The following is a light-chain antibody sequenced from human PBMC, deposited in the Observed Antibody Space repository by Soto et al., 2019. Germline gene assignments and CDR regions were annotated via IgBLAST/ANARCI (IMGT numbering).Light chain of an antibody. Sequence: DIQMTQSPSTLSASVGDRVIITCRASQSISSWLAWYQQKPGKAPKLLIYDASSLESGVPSSFSGSGSGTEFTLTISSLQPDDFATYYCQQYSSYTWTFGQGTKVEIK. CDR3: QQYSSYTWT. J-gene: IGKJ1*01. V-gene: IGKV1-5*01. CDR1: QSISSW. CDR2: DAS.